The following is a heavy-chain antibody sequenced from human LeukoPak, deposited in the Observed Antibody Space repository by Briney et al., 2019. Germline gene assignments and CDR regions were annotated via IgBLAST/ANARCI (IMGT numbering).Heavy chain of an antibody. CDR3: ARDQGTLFYFDY. V-gene: IGHV3-48*02. J-gene: IGHJ4*02. CDR1: GFTFHSYT. Sequence: PGGSLRLSCAASGFTFHSYTLNWVRQAPGRGLDWVSYISTGGSTVFYADSVKGRFTVSRDNAKNSLYLQTTSLRDEDSAMYYCARDQGTLFYFDYWGQGTLVTVSS. CDR2: ISTGGSTV. D-gene: IGHD3-10*01.